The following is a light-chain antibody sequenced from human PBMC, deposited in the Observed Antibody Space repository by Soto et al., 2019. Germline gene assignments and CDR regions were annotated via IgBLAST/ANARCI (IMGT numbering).Light chain of an antibody. J-gene: IGKJ4*01. CDR3: QQYGSSPPVT. CDR1: QSVADSY. V-gene: IGKV3-20*01. Sequence: EVVLTQSPGTLSLSPGERATLSCRASQSVADSYLAWYQQKPGRAPRLLFYAATRRATGIPDRFSGSGSGTDFTLTISRLEPEDFAVYYCQQYGSSPPVTFGGGTKVEIK. CDR2: AAT.